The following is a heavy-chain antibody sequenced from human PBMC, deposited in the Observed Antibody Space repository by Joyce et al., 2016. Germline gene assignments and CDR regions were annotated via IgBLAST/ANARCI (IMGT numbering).Heavy chain of an antibody. D-gene: IGHD3-10*01. CDR2: VNDRGRT. V-gene: IGHV4-34*01. J-gene: IGHJ1*01. CDR3: ARARRGIILARGEMGEYLQH. Sequence: QVQLQEWGAGLLKPSETLSLTCAVYGGSLSGYYWSWIRQAPGMGLEWIGEVNDRGRTNCNPSRKSRATTSMDTSKNQFSLRLTTVTAADTAVYFCARARRGIILARGEMGEYLQHWGRGTVVIVSS. CDR1: GGSLSGYY.